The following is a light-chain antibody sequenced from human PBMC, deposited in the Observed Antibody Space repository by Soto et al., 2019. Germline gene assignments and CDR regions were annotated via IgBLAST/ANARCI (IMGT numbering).Light chain of an antibody. Sequence: QSALTQPASVSGSPGQSITISCTGTSSDVGGYDYVSWYQEHPGKAPKLMIYDVSHRPSGVSNRFSGSKSDNTASLTISGLQAEDEADYYCTSHTSSGTLVFGGGTKLTVL. CDR3: TSHTSSGTLV. CDR1: SSDVGGYDY. V-gene: IGLV2-14*01. J-gene: IGLJ2*01. CDR2: DVS.